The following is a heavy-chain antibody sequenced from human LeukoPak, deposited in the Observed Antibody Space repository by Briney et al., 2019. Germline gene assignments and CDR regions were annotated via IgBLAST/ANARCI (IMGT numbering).Heavy chain of an antibody. V-gene: IGHV1-24*01. J-gene: IGHJ3*02. CDR3: ARRYYDSSELAFDI. Sequence: ASVKVSCKVSGYTLTELSMHWVRQAPGKGLEWMGGFDPEDGETIYAQKFQGRVTMTEDTSTDTAYMELSSLRSEDTAVYYCARRYYDSSELAFDIWGQGTMVTVSS. CDR2: FDPEDGET. CDR1: GYTLTELS. D-gene: IGHD3-22*01.